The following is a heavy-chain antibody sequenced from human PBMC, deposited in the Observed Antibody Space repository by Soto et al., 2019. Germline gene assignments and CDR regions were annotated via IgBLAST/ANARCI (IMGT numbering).Heavy chain of an antibody. CDR3: ASNESSNIYGTDV. CDR2: ISSSSFSI. V-gene: IGHV3-21*02. Sequence: EVQLVETGGGLVKPGGSLRLSCAASGFTFSSYSMNWVRQAPGKGLEWVSSISSSSFSINYADSVKGRFSISRDNAQNSLHLQMNNLRAEDTAVYYCASNESSNIYGTDVWGQGTTVTVS. D-gene: IGHD6-6*01. J-gene: IGHJ6*02. CDR1: GFTFSSYS.